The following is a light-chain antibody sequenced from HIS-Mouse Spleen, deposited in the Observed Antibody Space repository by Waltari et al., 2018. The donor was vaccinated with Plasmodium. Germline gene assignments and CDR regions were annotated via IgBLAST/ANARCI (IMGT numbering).Light chain of an antibody. J-gene: IGKJ4*01. CDR2: DAS. CDR3: QQRSSWPSLT. Sequence: EIVLTQSPAPLSLSTGERDTLSCRASQSVNSYLAWYQQKPGQAPTLLINDASNRATCSPARFSGSGADRDVTLTISSLEPEDFAVYYCQQRSSWPSLTFGGGTKVEIK. CDR1: QSVNSY. V-gene: IGKV3-11*02.